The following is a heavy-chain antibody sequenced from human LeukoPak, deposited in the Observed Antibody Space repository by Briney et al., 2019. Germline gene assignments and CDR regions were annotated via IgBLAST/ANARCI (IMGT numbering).Heavy chain of an antibody. CDR3: ATSSTVTHTRDP. V-gene: IGHV1-2*02. D-gene: IGHD4-11*01. Sequence: GASVTVSCTASVYGFSDVYFNWVRQAPGQGREWMGWINPHSGAANYAQRFQGRVSMDASFDTAYMELSRLTSDDTAVYYCATSSTVTHTRDPWGQGTLVTVSS. CDR2: INPHSGAA. CDR1: VYGFSDVY. J-gene: IGHJ5*02.